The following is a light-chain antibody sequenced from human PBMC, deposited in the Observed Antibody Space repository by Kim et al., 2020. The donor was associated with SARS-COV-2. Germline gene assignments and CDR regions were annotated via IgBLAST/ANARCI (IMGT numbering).Light chain of an antibody. CDR2: SNK. CDR3: GAWDDGLNGYV. V-gene: IGLV1-44*01. J-gene: IGLJ1*01. Sequence: QSVLSQPPSASGTPGQRVTISCSGSSSNMGSNTVHWYQQLPGTAPKLLIYSNKKRPPGVPDRFSGSKSGTSASLAISGLQSEDEADYYCGAWDDGLNGYVFGTGTKVTVL. CDR1: SSNMGSNT.